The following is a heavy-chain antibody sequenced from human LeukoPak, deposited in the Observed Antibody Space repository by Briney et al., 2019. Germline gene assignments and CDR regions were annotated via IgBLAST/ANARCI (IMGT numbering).Heavy chain of an antibody. CDR1: GFTFSSYW. V-gene: IGHV3-74*01. J-gene: IGHJ4*02. CDR3: ASAYYYRLPD. D-gene: IGHD3-10*01. Sequence: GGSLRLSCAASGFTFSSYWMHWVRQAPGKGLVWVSRINSDVTTTYADSVKGRFTISRDNAKNTLYLQMNRLRAEDTALYYCASAYYYRLPDWGQGTLVTVSS. CDR2: INSDVTT.